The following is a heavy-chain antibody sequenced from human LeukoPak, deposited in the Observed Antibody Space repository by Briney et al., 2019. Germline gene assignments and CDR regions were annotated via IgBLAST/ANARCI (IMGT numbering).Heavy chain of an antibody. Sequence: GASVKVSCKASGGTFSSYAISWVRQAPGQGLEWMGRIIPILGIANYAQKFQGRVTITADKSTSTAYMELSSLRSEDTAVYYCARDYYDSSGDFVGTYGMDVWGQGTTVTVSS. J-gene: IGHJ6*02. CDR1: GGTFSSYA. V-gene: IGHV1-69*04. CDR2: IIPILGIA. CDR3: ARDYYDSSGDFVGTYGMDV. D-gene: IGHD3-22*01.